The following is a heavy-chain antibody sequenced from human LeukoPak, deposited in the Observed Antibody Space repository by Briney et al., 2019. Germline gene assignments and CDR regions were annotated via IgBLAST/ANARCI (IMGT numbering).Heavy chain of an antibody. CDR2: INTDGSST. D-gene: IGHD6-13*01. CDR3: ARATPSGYNRVFDY. V-gene: IGHV3-74*01. CDR1: GFTFNNYW. J-gene: IGHJ4*02. Sequence: GGSLRLSCAASGFTFNNYWMHWVRQVPGKGLVWVSRINTDGSSTSYADSVKGRFTISRDNAKNTLYLQMNSLRAVDTAVYYCARATPSGYNRVFDYWGQGTLVTVSS.